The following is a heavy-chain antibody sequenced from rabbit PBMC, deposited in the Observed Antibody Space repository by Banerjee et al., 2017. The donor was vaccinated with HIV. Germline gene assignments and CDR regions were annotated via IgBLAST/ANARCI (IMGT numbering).Heavy chain of an antibody. V-gene: IGHV1S40*01. J-gene: IGHJ4*01. CDR2: IYTGSVGST. CDR1: GFSFSSSYY. CDR3: ARAGSGYYSFFNL. Sequence: QSLEESGGDLVKPGASLTLTCTASGFSFSSSYYMCWVRQAPGKGLEWIACIYTGSVGSTYYASWAKGRFTISKTSSTTVTLQMTSLTAADTATYFCARAGSGYYSFFNLWGPGTLVTVS. D-gene: IGHD8-1*01.